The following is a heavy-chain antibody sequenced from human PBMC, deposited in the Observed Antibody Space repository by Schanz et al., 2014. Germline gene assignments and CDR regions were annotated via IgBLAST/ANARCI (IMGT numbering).Heavy chain of an antibody. J-gene: IGHJ4*02. CDR2: ISSTSSYI. Sequence: EVQLLESGGGLVKPGGSLRLSCAASGFTFSNYSMNWVRQAPGKGLEWVSSISSTSSYIFYADSVKGRFTISRDNAKNSLYLQMNSMRAGDTAVYYCAKDGRLPYYGTGSDFDYWGQGTLVAVSS. CDR1: GFTFSNYS. D-gene: IGHD3-22*01. CDR3: AKDGRLPYYGTGSDFDY. V-gene: IGHV3-21*04.